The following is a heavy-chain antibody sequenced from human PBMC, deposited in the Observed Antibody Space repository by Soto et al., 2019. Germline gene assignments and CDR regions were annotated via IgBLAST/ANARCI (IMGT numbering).Heavy chain of an antibody. D-gene: IGHD3-22*01. J-gene: IGHJ4*02. CDR2: INPNSGDT. CDR3: ATVYESSGDYPPYFDY. Sequence: GASVKVSCKASGYTFTGYYMHWVRQAPGQGLEWMGWINPNSGDTNYAQKFQGRVTMTGDTSISTAYMELSRLRSDDTAVYYCATVYESSGDYPPYFDYWTQGTLVTVPS. CDR1: GYTFTGYY. V-gene: IGHV1-2*02.